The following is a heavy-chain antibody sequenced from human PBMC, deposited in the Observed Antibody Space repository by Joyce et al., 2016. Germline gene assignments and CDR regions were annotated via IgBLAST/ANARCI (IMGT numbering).Heavy chain of an antibody. CDR3: AKDPTTVRRAFDV. CDR1: GGTFNAYS. V-gene: IGHV1-69*06. D-gene: IGHD1-1*01. J-gene: IGHJ3*01. Sequence: QVRLIQSGAEVKKPGSSVKVSCQASGGTFNAYSLSWLRQAPGQGREWMGDVIPVFGTSEYAQKFQGRVTISADKSTNTVYMALTNLTSDDSGVYYCAKDPTTVRRAFDVWGQGTLVTVSS. CDR2: VIPVFGTS.